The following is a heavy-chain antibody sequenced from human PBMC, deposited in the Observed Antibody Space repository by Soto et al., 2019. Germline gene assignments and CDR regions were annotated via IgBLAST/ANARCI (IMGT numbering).Heavy chain of an antibody. CDR2: ISSSSSYI. J-gene: IGHJ4*02. CDR3: ARESSNYGGNTPYYFDY. D-gene: IGHD4-17*01. CDR1: GFTFSSYS. V-gene: IGHV3-21*01. Sequence: GGSLRLSCAASGFTFSSYSMNWVRQAPGKGLEWVSSISSSSSYIYYADSVKGRFTISRDNAKNSLYLQMNSLRAEDTAVYYCARESSNYGGNTPYYFDYWGQGTLVTVSS.